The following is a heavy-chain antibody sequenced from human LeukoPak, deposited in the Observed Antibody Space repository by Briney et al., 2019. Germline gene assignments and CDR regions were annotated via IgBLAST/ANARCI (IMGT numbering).Heavy chain of an antibody. CDR2: IYYSGST. CDR1: GGSISSSSYY. V-gene: IGHV4-39*01. CDR3: ATEATVVTTFDY. D-gene: IGHD4-23*01. Sequence: SETLSLTCTVSGGSISSSSYYWGWIRQPPGKGLEWIGSIYYSGSTYYNPSLKSRVTISVDTSKNQFSLKLSSVTAADTAVYYCATEATVVTTFDYWGQGTLVTVSS. J-gene: IGHJ4*02.